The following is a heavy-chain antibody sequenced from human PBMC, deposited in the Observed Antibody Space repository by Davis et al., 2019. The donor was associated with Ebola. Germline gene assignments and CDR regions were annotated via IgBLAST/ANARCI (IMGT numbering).Heavy chain of an antibody. V-gene: IGHV3-74*01. CDR3: AREREEGVNKNFDY. J-gene: IGHJ4*02. Sequence: GESLKISCAASGFTFTTYWMHWVRQAPGKGLVWVSRISSDGGSTTYADSVKGRFTISRDNAKNTVYMQMNSLSAEDTAVYYCAREREEGVNKNFDYWGQGALVTVSS. CDR1: GFTFTTYW. CDR2: ISSDGGST. D-gene: IGHD1/OR15-1a*01.